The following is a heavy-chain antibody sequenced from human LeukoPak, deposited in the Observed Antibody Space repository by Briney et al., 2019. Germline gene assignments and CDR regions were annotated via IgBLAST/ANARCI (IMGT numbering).Heavy chain of an antibody. J-gene: IGHJ4*02. V-gene: IGHV4-39*07. CDR3: ARGLYCSGGSCYYLTSHPHYFDY. CDR1: GGSISSSSYY. Sequence: SETLSLTCTVSGGSISSSSYYWGWIRQPPGKGLEWIGSIYYSGSTYYNPSLKSRVTISVDTSKNQFSLKLSSVTAADTAVYYCARGLYCSGGSCYYLTSHPHYFDYWGQGTLVTVSS. D-gene: IGHD2-15*01. CDR2: IYYSGST.